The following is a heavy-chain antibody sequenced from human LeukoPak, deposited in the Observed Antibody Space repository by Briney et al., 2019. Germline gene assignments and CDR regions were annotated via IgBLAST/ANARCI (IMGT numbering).Heavy chain of an antibody. J-gene: IGHJ6*02. V-gene: IGHV4-34*01. CDR1: GGSFSGYY. D-gene: IGHD4-17*01. Sequence: SETLSLTCAVYGGSFSGYYWSWLRQPPGKGLEWLGEINHSGSTNYNPSLKSRVTISVDTSKNQFSLKLSSVTAADTAVYYCARGGSVTNSYYYYGMDVWGQGTTVTVSS. CDR3: ARGGSVTNSYYYYGMDV. CDR2: INHSGST.